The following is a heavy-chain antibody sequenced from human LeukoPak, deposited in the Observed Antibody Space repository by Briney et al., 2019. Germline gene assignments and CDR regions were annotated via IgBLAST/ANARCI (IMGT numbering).Heavy chain of an antibody. D-gene: IGHD4-23*01. CDR3: ASATVVPYYYYMDV. Sequence: ASQTLCLTCTVSGGSISSGSYYWSWIRQPAGKGLEWIGRIYTSGSTNYNPSLKSRVTISVDTSKNQFSLKLSSVTAADTAVYYCASATVVPYYYYMDVWGKGTTVTVSS. J-gene: IGHJ6*03. CDR1: GGSISSGSYY. CDR2: IYTSGST. V-gene: IGHV4-61*02.